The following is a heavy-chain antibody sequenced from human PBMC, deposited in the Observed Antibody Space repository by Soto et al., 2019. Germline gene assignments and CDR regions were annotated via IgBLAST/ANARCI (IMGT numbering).Heavy chain of an antibody. Sequence: TLSLPFTVSGGSISSGDYYWSCIRQRPGKGLEWIGYIYYSGTTYYNPSLKSRLTISIDTSKNQFSLKLNSVTAADTAVYYCASDYNAAGSFDRWGQGTLVTVSS. CDR1: GGSISSGDYY. J-gene: IGHJ4*02. CDR2: IYYSGTT. V-gene: IGHV4-31*03. D-gene: IGHD3-10*01. CDR3: ASDYNAAGSFDR.